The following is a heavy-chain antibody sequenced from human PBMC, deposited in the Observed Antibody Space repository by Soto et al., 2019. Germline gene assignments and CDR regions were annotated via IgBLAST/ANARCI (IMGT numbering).Heavy chain of an antibody. CDR2: IYYSGST. V-gene: IGHV4-31*03. CDR3: ARGRTTMIVFDMWFDP. CDR1: GGSISSGGYY. J-gene: IGHJ5*02. D-gene: IGHD3-22*01. Sequence: SETLSLTCTVSGGSISSGGYYWSWIRQHPGKGLEWIGYIYYSGSTYYNPSLKSRVTISVDTSKNQFSLKLSSVTAADTAVYYCARGRTTMIVFDMWFDPWGQGTLVTVS.